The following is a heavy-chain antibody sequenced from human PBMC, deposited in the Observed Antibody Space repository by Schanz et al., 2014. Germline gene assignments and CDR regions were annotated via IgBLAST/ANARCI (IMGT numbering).Heavy chain of an antibody. CDR3: ARGYSSSMDV. Sequence: EVQLVESGGGLVQPGGSLRLSCAASGFTVSSNYMSWVRQAPGKGLEWVSAISGNGGSTYFADSVRGRFTVSRDNFKNTLYLQMNSLRAEDTAVYYCARGYSSSMDVWGQGTTVTVSS. CDR1: GFTVSSNY. D-gene: IGHD6-6*01. J-gene: IGHJ6*02. V-gene: IGHV3-23*04. CDR2: SGNGGST.